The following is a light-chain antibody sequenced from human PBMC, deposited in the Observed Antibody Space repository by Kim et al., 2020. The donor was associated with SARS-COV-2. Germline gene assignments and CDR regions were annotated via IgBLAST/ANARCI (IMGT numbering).Light chain of an antibody. V-gene: IGKV3-20*01. CDR3: QQYGSSPLT. J-gene: IGKJ4*01. CDR1: QSVSSSY. CDR2: GAS. Sequence: EIVLTQSPGTLSLSPGERVTLSCRASQSVSSSYLAWYQQKPGQAPRLLIYGASSRATGIPDMFSGSGSGTDFTLTISRLEPEEFAVYYCQQYGSSPLTFGGGTKVDIK.